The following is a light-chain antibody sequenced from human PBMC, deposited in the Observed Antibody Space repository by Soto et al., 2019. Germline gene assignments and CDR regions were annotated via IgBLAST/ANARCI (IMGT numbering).Light chain of an antibody. CDR3: SSYTSSSTLYV. V-gene: IGLV2-14*01. Sequence: QSALTQPASVSGSPGQSINISCTGTSSDVGGYNYVSWYQQHPGKAPKLMIYDVSNRPSGVSNRFSGSKSGNTASLTIYGLQAEHEADYYCSSYTSSSTLYVFGTGTTLTVL. J-gene: IGLJ1*01. CDR1: SSDVGGYNY. CDR2: DVS.